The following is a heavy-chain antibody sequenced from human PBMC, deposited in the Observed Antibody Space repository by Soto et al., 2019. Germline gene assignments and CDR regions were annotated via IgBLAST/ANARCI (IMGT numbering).Heavy chain of an antibody. CDR3: ASFPDV. Sequence: ASVKVSFKTSGYTFTRNGISWVRQAPGQGLEWMGWISPNSGNIKYAQKLQGRVTMTRDTSTSTVYMELSSLRSEDTAVYYCASFPDVWGQGTTVTVSS. CDR2: ISPNSGNI. CDR1: GYTFTRNG. J-gene: IGHJ6*02. V-gene: IGHV1-18*01.